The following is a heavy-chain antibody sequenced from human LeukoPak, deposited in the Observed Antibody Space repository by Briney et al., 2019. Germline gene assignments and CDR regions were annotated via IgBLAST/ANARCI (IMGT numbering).Heavy chain of an antibody. D-gene: IGHD5-24*01. V-gene: IGHV1-8*01. CDR1: GYTFTSYD. CDR2: MNPNSGNT. Sequence: ASVKVSCKASGYTFTSYDINWVRQATGQRLEWMGGMNPNSGNTGYAQKFQGRVTRTRETSISTGYMELSSLRSEDTAVYYCARDGQDGFDPWGQGTLVTVSS. J-gene: IGHJ5*02. CDR3: ARDGQDGFDP.